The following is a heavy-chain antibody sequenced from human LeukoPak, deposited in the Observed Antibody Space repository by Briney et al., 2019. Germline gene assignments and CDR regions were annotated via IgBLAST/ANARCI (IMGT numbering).Heavy chain of an antibody. CDR3: ARGNWGPDY. Sequence: GESLRLSCVVSGLTFSSYSMNWVRQAPGKGLEWISHISGSGGTIYYADSVKGRFTISRDNVQNSLFLQMNSLRVEDTAVYYCARGNWGPDYWGQGTLVTVSS. CDR1: GLTFSSYS. J-gene: IGHJ4*02. D-gene: IGHD7-27*01. V-gene: IGHV3-48*04. CDR2: ISGSGGTI.